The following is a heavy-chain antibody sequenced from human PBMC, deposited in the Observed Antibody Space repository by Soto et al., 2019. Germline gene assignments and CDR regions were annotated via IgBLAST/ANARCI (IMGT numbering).Heavy chain of an antibody. CDR2: IGADGGTT. D-gene: IGHD4-17*01. CDR3: AKGYGWDYLDY. J-gene: IGHJ4*02. CDR1: GFTFGSYG. V-gene: IGHV3-23*01. Sequence: EVQLLQSGGGLVLPGGSLRLSCEASGFTFGSYGMTWVRQGPGKGLEWVSLIGADGGTTYTAEAVKGRFTIARDNSRNSLYLQMDNLRVDDTAVYYCAKGYGWDYLDYWGQGALVTVSP.